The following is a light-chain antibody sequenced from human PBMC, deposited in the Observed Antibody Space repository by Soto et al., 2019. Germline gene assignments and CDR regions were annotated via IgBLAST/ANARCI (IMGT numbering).Light chain of an antibody. Sequence: QSALTQPASVSGSPGQSITISCTGTSSDVGGYNYVSWYQQHPGKAPKLMIYDVSNRPSGVSNRFSGSKSGNTASLTISGLQAEDEADYYCSSYTSSSTRHVFGTGTKLTV. J-gene: IGLJ1*01. CDR3: SSYTSSSTRHV. CDR1: SSDVGGYNY. CDR2: DVS. V-gene: IGLV2-14*01.